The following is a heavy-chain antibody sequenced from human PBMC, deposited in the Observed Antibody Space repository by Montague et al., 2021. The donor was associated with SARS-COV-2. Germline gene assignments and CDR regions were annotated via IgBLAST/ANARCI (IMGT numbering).Heavy chain of an antibody. CDR2: IYPGDSDT. CDR1: GYSFTSYW. D-gene: IGHD3-22*01. V-gene: IGHV5-51*01. CDR3: ARLTRITMIVVVINAKKGASYYFDY. J-gene: IGHJ4*02. Sequence: QSGAEVKKPGESLKISCKGSGYSFTSYWIGWVRQMPGKGLEWMGIIYPGDSDTRYSPSFQGQVAISADKSISTAYLQWSSLRASDTAMCYCARLTRITMIVVVINAKKGASYYFDYWGQGTLVTVSS.